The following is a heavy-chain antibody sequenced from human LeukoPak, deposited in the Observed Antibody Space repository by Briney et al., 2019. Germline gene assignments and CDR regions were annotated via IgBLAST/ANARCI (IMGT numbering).Heavy chain of an antibody. CDR1: GYTFTSYD. Sequence: ASAKVSCKASGYTFTSYDINWVRQPTGQGLEWMGWMNPNSGKTGYAQKFQGRVTMTRNTSISTAYMELSSLRSEDTAVYYCARGGGYDGRPDYWGQGTLVTVSS. J-gene: IGHJ4*02. V-gene: IGHV1-8*01. CDR2: MNPNSGKT. D-gene: IGHD5-12*01. CDR3: ARGGGYDGRPDY.